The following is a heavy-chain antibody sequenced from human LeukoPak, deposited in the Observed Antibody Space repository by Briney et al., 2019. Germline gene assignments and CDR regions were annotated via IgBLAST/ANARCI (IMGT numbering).Heavy chain of an antibody. CDR1: GGPFSGYY. D-gene: IGHD3-10*01. J-gene: IGHJ4*02. CDR3: ASYMVRGVIISDY. CDR2: INHSGST. V-gene: IGHV4-34*01. Sequence: ASETLSLTCAVYGGPFSGYYWSWIRQPPGKGLEWIGEINHSGSTNYNPTLKSRVTISVDTSKNQFSLKLSSVTAADTAVCYCASYMVRGVIISDYWGQGTLVTVSS.